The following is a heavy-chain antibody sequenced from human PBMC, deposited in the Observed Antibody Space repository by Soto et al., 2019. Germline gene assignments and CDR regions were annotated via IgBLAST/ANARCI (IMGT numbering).Heavy chain of an antibody. CDR2: INPNSGGT. CDR1: GYTFTGYY. CDR3: ARGPNCSVGSCHPFDY. J-gene: IGHJ4*02. D-gene: IGHD2-15*01. Sequence: QVQLVQSGAEVKKPGASVKVSCKASGYTFTGYYMHWVRQAPGQGLEWMGWINPNSGGTNYAQKFHGWVTMTRDTSISTAYMELSRLRSDDTAVYYCARGPNCSVGSCHPFDYCGKGTMVTVSS. V-gene: IGHV1-2*04.